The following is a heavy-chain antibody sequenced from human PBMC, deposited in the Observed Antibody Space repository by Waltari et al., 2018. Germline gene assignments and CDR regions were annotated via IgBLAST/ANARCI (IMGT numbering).Heavy chain of an antibody. CDR2: IYYSGST. J-gene: IGHJ5*02. V-gene: IGHV4-31*03. CDR3: ARGPERGYCTNGVCYKGWFDP. D-gene: IGHD2-8*01. CDR1: GGSISSGGYY. Sequence: QVQLQESGPGLVKPSQTLSLTCTVSGGSISSGGYYWSWLRQHPGKGLEWIGYIYYSGSTYDNPSLKSRVTISVDTSKNQFSLKLSSVTAADTAVYYCARGPERGYCTNGVCYKGWFDPWGQGTLVTVSS.